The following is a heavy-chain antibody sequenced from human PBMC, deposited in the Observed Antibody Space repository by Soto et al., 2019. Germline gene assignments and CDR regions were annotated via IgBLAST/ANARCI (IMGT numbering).Heavy chain of an antibody. CDR2: IGAARDP. CDR3: ARAYTGRLPRRADYYYAMDV. Sequence: GGSLRLSCATSGFTFSNFDMHWVRQVPGKGLEWVSAIGAARDPYYLGSVKGRFTISRENAKNSVYLQMNDLRAGDSAVYYCARAYTGRLPRRADYYYAMDVWGQGTTVTVSS. D-gene: IGHD2-2*02. V-gene: IGHV3-13*05. CDR1: GFTFSNFD. J-gene: IGHJ6*02.